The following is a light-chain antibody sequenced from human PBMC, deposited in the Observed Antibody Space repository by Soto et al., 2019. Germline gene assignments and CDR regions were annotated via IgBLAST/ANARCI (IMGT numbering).Light chain of an antibody. CDR2: GAT. J-gene: IGKJ4*01. V-gene: IGKV3D-15*01. CDR3: QMDNNLVAT. Sequence: DIVMWHSPATLSVSLGERATRSCRASQSISSNLAWYQQKPGHTPRLLIYGATTRATGIPARFSGSGSGTDFTLTINSLQSEDFAVYYCQMDNNLVATFGGGTKVDIK. CDR1: QSISSN.